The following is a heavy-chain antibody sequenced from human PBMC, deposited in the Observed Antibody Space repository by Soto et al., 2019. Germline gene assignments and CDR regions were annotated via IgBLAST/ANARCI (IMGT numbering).Heavy chain of an antibody. CDR3: VRDYDSSGFYSGH. CDR2: IDSDGRST. Sequence: LILSCAASGFTFSSYWMHWVRQSPGKGLVWVSQIDSDGRSTTYADRVKGRFTVSRDNAKNKLFLQMNSLRAEDTAVYYCVRDYDSSGFYSGHWGQGTLVTVSS. V-gene: IGHV3-74*03. CDR1: GFTFSSYW. D-gene: IGHD3-22*01. J-gene: IGHJ4*02.